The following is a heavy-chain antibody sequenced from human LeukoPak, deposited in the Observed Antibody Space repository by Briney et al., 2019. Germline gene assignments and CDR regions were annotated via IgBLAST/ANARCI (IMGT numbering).Heavy chain of an antibody. Sequence: GGSLGLSCAASEFTFSDYWMSWVRQAPGKGPEWVANIKEDGSEKQYVDSVKGRFTVSRDNAKNSLFLQMNSLRLEDRAVYYCATYKNWVAGDVWGQGTTVSVSS. D-gene: IGHD7-27*01. V-gene: IGHV3-7*01. CDR2: IKEDGSEK. J-gene: IGHJ6*02. CDR1: EFTFSDYW. CDR3: ATYKNWVAGDV.